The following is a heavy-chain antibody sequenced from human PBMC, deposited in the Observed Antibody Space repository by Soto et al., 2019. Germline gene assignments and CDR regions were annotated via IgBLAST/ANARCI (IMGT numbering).Heavy chain of an antibody. V-gene: IGHV3-30*02. D-gene: IGHD5-18*01. J-gene: IGHJ4*02. CDR3: AKDGRVRTRYNYGSSLDY. Sequence: DSVKGRFTISRDNSKNTLYLQMNSLRAEDTAVYYCAKDGRVRTRYNYGSSLDYWGQGTLVTVSS.